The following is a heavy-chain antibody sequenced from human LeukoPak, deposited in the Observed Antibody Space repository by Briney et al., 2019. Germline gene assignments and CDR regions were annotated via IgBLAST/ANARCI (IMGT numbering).Heavy chain of an antibody. CDR3: AKMRGQYYHSYYMDA. V-gene: IGHV3-23*01. J-gene: IGHJ6*03. CDR2: GGSGGST. Sequence: PGGSLRLSCAASGFIFSSYAMSWVRQAPGKGLEWVSYGGSGGSTYYADSVKGRFTVSRDNSKCTLYLQMNSLTAEDTAVYYCAKMRGQYYHSYYMDAWGKGTTVTVSS. CDR1: GFIFSSYA.